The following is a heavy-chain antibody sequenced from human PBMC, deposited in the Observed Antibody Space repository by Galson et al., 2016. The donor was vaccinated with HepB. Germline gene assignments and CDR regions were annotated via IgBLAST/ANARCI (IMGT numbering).Heavy chain of an antibody. J-gene: IGHJ4*02. D-gene: IGHD2-21*01. V-gene: IGHV1-46*01. CDR1: GYIFTAHY. CDR3: ARAASELPRVISDS. CDR2: INPSRGST. Sequence: SVKVSCKASGYIFTAHYMHWVRQAPGQGLEWMGIINPSRGSTSYTQKFHGRITMTSDSSTNTVYMELSSLTYEDTAVYFCARAASELPRVISDSWGQGSLVIVSS.